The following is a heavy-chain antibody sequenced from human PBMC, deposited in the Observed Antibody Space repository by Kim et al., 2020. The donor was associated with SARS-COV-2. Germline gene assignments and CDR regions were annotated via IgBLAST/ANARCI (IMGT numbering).Heavy chain of an antibody. CDR3: AKDSVSGGDSLDY. J-gene: IGHJ4*02. Sequence: YAASVKGRFTISRDNAKNSLYLQINSLRAEDTALYYCAKDSVSGGDSLDYWGQGTLVTVSS. D-gene: IGHD2-21*02. V-gene: IGHV3-9*01.